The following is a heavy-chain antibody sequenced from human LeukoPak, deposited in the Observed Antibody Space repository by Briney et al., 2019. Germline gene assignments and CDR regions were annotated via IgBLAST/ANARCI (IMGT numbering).Heavy chain of an antibody. V-gene: IGHV3-66*02. CDR1: GFTVRNNY. CDR3: ASVYSLEGYFDY. Sequence: PGGSLRLSCAASGFTVRNNYMSWVRQAPGKGLEGVSVIYSGGITYYSDSVKGRFTISRDNSKNTLYLQMNSLRAEDTAVYYCASVYSLEGYFDYWGQGTLVTVSS. CDR2: IYSGGIT. D-gene: IGHD5/OR15-5a*01. J-gene: IGHJ4*02.